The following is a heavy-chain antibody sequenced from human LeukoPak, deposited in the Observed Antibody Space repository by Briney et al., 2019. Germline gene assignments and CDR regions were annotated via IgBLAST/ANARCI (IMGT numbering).Heavy chain of an antibody. D-gene: IGHD4-11*01. CDR1: GGSISSYY. J-gene: IGHJ2*01. CDR3: ARVYSIHWYFDL. Sequence: SETLSLTCTVSGGSISSYYWSWIRQPPGKGLEWIGYIYYSGSTNYNPSLKSRVTISVDASKNQFSLKLSSVTAADTAVYYCARVYSIHWYFDLWGRGTLVTVSS. V-gene: IGHV4-59*01. CDR2: IYYSGST.